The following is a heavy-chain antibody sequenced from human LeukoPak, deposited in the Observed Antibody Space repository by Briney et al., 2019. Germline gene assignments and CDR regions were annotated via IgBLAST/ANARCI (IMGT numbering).Heavy chain of an antibody. J-gene: IGHJ3*02. CDR2: IYYSGST. D-gene: IGHD6-13*01. CDR1: GGSISSYY. CDR3: ARESSSSWSGAFDI. Sequence: PSETLSLTCTVSGGSISSYYWSWIRQPPGKGLEWIGYIYYSGSTNYNPSLKSRVTISVDTSKNQSSLKLSPLTAADTAVYYCARESSSSWSGAFDIWGQGTMVTVSS. V-gene: IGHV4-59*01.